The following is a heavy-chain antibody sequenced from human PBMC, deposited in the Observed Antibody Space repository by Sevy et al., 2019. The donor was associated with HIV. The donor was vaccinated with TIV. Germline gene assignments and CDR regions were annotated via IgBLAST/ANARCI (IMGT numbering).Heavy chain of an antibody. CDR2: IKQDGSQK. J-gene: IGHJ4*02. CDR3: AKGNSGSFDY. V-gene: IGHV3-7*01. Sequence: GGSLRLSCAASGFTFSNYWMSWVRQAPGKGLEWVANIKQDGSQKYYVASVKGRFTISRDNAKNSVYLEMNSLRPEDTAIYYCAKGNSGSFDYWGQGTLVTVSS. CDR1: GFTFSNYW. D-gene: IGHD3-22*01.